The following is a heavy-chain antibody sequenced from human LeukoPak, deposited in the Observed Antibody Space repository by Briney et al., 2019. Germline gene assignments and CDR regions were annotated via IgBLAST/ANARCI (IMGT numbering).Heavy chain of an antibody. CDR2: ISSSGSTI. Sequence: PGGSLRLSCAASGFTFSSYEMNWVRQAPGKGLEWVSYISSSGSTIYYADSVKGRFTISRDNAKNSLYLQMNSLRAEDTAVYYCARDIGGSYTAIDYWGQGTLVTVSS. D-gene: IGHD1-26*01. CDR3: ARDIGGSYTAIDY. V-gene: IGHV3-48*03. CDR1: GFTFSSYE. J-gene: IGHJ4*02.